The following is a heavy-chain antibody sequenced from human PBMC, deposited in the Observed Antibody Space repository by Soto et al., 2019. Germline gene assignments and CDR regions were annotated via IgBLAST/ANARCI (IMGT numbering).Heavy chain of an antibody. J-gene: IGHJ3*02. V-gene: IGHV3-30-3*01. CDR2: ISYDGSNK. CDR3: ARDAIPYFSGWYFGRPDAFDI. D-gene: IGHD6-19*01. Sequence: PGGSLRLSCAASGFTFSSYAMHWARQAPGKGLEWVAVISYDGSNKYYADSVKGRFTISRDNSKNTLYLQMNSLRAEDTAVYYCARDAIPYFSGWYFGRPDAFDIWGQGTMVTVSS. CDR1: GFTFSSYA.